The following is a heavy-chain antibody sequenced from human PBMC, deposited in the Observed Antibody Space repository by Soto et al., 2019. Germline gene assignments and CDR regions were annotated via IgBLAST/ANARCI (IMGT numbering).Heavy chain of an antibody. CDR1: GFTFSHYP. D-gene: IGHD3-16*01. J-gene: IGHJ4*02. CDR3: ARDPVEMASITVRDYFDN. Sequence: QVQLVESGGGVVQPGRSLRLSCAASGFTFSHYPMHWVRQAPGKGLEWVALISFDGNNKKYADSVKGRFTISRDNSKNTLYLQMDSLRPEDTSLYYCARDPVEMASITVRDYFDNWGQGTLVTVSS. V-gene: IGHV3-30-3*01. CDR2: ISFDGNNK.